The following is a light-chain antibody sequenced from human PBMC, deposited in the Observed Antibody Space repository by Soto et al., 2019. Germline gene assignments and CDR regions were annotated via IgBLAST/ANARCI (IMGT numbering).Light chain of an antibody. V-gene: IGKV1-39*01. Sequence: DIQMTQSPSSLSASVGDRVTITCRASQSISSYLNWYQQKPGKAPKLLIYAASSLQSGVPSRFSRSGSGTDFTLTISSLQPEDFATDYCQQSYSTPPYTFGQGTKLEIK. CDR1: QSISSY. CDR3: QQSYSTPPYT. CDR2: AAS. J-gene: IGKJ2*01.